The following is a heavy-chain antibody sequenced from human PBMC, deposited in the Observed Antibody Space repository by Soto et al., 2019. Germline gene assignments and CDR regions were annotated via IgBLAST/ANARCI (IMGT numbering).Heavy chain of an antibody. CDR3: ARDLIPGRRRSYNWFDP. V-gene: IGHV1-46*01. CDR2: INPSGGST. CDR1: GYTFTSYY. J-gene: IGHJ5*02. Sequence: GASVKVSCKASGYTFTSYYMHWVRQAPGQGLEWMGIINPSGGSTSYAQKFQGRVTMTRDTSTSTVYMELSSLRSEDTAVYYCARDLIPGRRRSYNWFDPWGQGTLVTVSS. D-gene: IGHD2-2*02.